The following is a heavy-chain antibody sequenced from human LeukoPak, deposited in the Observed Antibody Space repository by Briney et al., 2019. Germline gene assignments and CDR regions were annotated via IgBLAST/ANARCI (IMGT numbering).Heavy chain of an antibody. V-gene: IGHV4-59*01. CDR2: IYYSGST. Sequence: SETLSLTCTVSGGCIRNYYWSWIRQPPGKGLECIGYIYYSGSTNYNPSLKSRVTISVDTSTNQFSLKLTSVTAADTAVYYCARETSQKGAHYMDVWGKGTTVTISS. CDR3: ARETSQKGAHYMDV. D-gene: IGHD3-16*01. J-gene: IGHJ6*03. CDR1: GGCIRNYY.